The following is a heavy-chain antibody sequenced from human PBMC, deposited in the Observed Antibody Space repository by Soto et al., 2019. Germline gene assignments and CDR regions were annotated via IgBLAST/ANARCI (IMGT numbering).Heavy chain of an antibody. V-gene: IGHV3-30*18. J-gene: IGHJ4*02. CDR2: IISDGSNK. Sequence: QVPLVESGGGVVQPGTSLRLSCAASGFTFSSYGMHWVRQAPGKGLEWVAVIISDGSNKYYADSVKGRFTISRDNSKNTLYLQMNSLRAEDTAIYYCAKSYSSGWYANWGQGTQVTVSS. CDR3: AKSYSSGWYAN. CDR1: GFTFSSYG. D-gene: IGHD6-19*01.